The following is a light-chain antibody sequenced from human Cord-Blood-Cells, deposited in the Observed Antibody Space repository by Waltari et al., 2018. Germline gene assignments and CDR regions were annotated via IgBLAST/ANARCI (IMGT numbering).Light chain of an antibody. J-gene: IGKJ4*01. CDR1: QSVSSSY. Sequence: EIVLTQSPGTLSLSTGERATLSCRASQSVSSSYLAWYQHKPGQAPRLLIYGASSRATGIPDRFSGSGSGTDFTLTISRLGPEDFAVDYCQQYGSSLLTFGGGTKVEIK. CDR2: GAS. CDR3: QQYGSSLLT. V-gene: IGKV3-20*01.